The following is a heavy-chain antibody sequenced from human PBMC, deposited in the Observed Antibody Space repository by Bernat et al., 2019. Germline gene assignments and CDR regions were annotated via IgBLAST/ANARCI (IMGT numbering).Heavy chain of an antibody. CDR2: ISRSGSDT. CDR1: GITFSSYT. Sequence: EVQLVESGGDLVKPGGSLRLSCAASGITFSSYTMNWGRQAPGKGLEWVSSISRSGSDTYYADSVKGRFTISRDNAKSSLYLQMNSLRAEDTAVYYCARDHSSGSRTPGHHWGQGTLVTVSA. J-gene: IGHJ5*02. D-gene: IGHD3-10*01. V-gene: IGHV3-21*01. CDR3: ARDHSSGSRTPGHH.